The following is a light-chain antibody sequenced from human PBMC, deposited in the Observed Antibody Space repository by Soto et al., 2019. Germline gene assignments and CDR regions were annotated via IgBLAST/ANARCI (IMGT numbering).Light chain of an antibody. Sequence: IQMTQSPSSLSASVGDRVTITCRASQTISSWLAWYQQKPGKAPKLLIYKASTLKSGVPSRFSGSGSATEFTLTISSLQPDDFATYYCQHCYSYSQAFGQGTKVEIK. CDR2: KAS. J-gene: IGKJ1*01. CDR1: QTISSW. V-gene: IGKV1-5*03. CDR3: QHCYSYSQA.